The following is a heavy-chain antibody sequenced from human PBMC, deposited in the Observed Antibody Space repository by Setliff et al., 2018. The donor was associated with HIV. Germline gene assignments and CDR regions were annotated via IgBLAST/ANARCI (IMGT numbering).Heavy chain of an antibody. D-gene: IGHD4-4*01. CDR3: AKTSPKDGYSSDF. CDR1: GGTFSSYA. Sequence: GASVKVSCKASGGTFSSYAISWVRQAPGQGLEWMGWISAHNGHTNYAQKFQDRVTMTTDTSTNTAYMELSSLGSDDTAVYYCAKTSPKDGYSSDFWGQGTPVTVSS. V-gene: IGHV1-18*01. CDR2: ISAHNGHT. J-gene: IGHJ4*02.